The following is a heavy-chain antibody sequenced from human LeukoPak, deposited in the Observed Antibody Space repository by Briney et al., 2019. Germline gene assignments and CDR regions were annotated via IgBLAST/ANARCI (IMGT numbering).Heavy chain of an antibody. CDR2: ITGSGYTT. CDR1: GLTFSSFG. J-gene: IGHJ4*02. D-gene: IGHD3-16*02. V-gene: IGHV3-23*01. CDR3: GSTEGTSTYSAWGSYRLDS. Sequence: PGGSLRLSCAASGLTFSSFGMSWVRQAPGKGLEWVSAITGSGYTTYYADSVKGRFTISRDNSKNTVSLQMYSLRAEDTAVYYCGSTEGTSTYSAWGSYRLDSWGQGTLVTVAS.